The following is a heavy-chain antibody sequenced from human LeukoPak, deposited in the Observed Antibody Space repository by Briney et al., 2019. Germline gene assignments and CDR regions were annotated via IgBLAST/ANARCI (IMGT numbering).Heavy chain of an antibody. V-gene: IGHV3-9*01. CDR1: GVTFDDYA. Sequence: GGSLRLSCAASGVTFDDYAMHWVRQAPGKGLEWVSGISWNRGSIGYADSVQGRFTISRDNATNSLYLQMNSPRAEDQALYYCAKDISEVGAPTSFDYWGQGTLVTVSS. D-gene: IGHD1-26*01. CDR2: ISWNRGSI. J-gene: IGHJ4*02. CDR3: AKDISEVGAPTSFDY.